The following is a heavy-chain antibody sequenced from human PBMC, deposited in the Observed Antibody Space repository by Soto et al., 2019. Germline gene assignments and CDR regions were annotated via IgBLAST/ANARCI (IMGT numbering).Heavy chain of an antibody. CDR3: ARGPSGDKVDS. D-gene: IGHD7-27*01. CDR1: GGSISTVDYW. Sequence: QVQLQESGPGLVKPSQTLSLTCTVSGGSISTVDYWWSWIRQSPDMGLEWIGHIYDGGRTYNNPSLESRVTMSADTSKRPRSLPLSSVSAAATAVYYCARGPSGDKVDSWGQGTLVTVSS. CDR2: IYDGGRT. V-gene: IGHV4-30-4*01. J-gene: IGHJ4*02.